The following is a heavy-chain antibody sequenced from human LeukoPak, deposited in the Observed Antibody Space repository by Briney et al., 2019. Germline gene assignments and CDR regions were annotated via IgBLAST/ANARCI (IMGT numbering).Heavy chain of an antibody. Sequence: GGSLRLSCAASGFTFTSYSMNWVRQAPGKGLEWVSSISSSGNYIYYADSVKGRFTISRDNARNSLYLQMNSLRAEDTAVYYCARGGRGTIMIVVAALDYWGQGTLATVSS. CDR2: ISSSGNYI. V-gene: IGHV3-21*01. CDR1: GFTFTSYS. J-gene: IGHJ4*02. D-gene: IGHD3-22*01. CDR3: ARGGRGTIMIVVAALDY.